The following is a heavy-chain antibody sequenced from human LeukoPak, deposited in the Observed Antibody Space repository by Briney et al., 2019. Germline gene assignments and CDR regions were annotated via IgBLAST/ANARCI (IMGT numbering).Heavy chain of an antibody. J-gene: IGHJ5*01. Sequence: GASLRLSCAASGFTFRDYWMAWVRQAPGKGLEWVANIWPDGSDTYHVDSVRGQFTISRDNAQSSLNLQMNSLRAEDSAVYYCARWGVNAGLDRWGQGTLVIVSS. V-gene: IGHV3-7*01. CDR2: IWPDGSDT. CDR1: GFTFRDYW. D-gene: IGHD3-10*01. CDR3: ARWGVNAGLDR.